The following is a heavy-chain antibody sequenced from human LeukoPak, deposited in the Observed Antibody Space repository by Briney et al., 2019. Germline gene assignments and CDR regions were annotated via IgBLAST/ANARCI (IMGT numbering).Heavy chain of an antibody. J-gene: IGHJ4*02. CDR1: GFTFSKYW. D-gene: IGHD5/OR15-5a*01. CDR2: INTDGTVT. Sequence: GGSLRLSCAASGFTFSKYWMLWVRQAPGKGLESVSRINTDGTVTTYADSVKGRFTVSRDNADNTMFLQMNSVRDEDTAVYYCATKPWVSPPPDSWGQGTPVTVSS. V-gene: IGHV3-74*01. CDR3: ATKPWVSPPPDS.